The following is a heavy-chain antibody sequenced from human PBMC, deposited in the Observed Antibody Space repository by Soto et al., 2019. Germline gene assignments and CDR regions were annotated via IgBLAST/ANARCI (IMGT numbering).Heavy chain of an antibody. CDR3: AREGQWLDFYYYYYGMDV. CDR1: GFTFSSYA. Sequence: GGSLRLSCAASGFTFSSYAMHWVRQAPGKGLEWVAVISYDGSNKYYADSVKGRFTISRDNSKNTLYLQMNSLRAEDTAVYYCAREGQWLDFYYYYYGMDVWGQGTTVTVSS. J-gene: IGHJ6*02. D-gene: IGHD6-19*01. V-gene: IGHV3-30-3*01. CDR2: ISYDGSNK.